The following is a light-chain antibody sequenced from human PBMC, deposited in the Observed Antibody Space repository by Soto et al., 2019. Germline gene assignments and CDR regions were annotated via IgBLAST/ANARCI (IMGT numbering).Light chain of an antibody. J-gene: IGLJ1*01. V-gene: IGLV1-40*01. CDR1: SSNIGAGYE. Sequence: QFVLTQPPSVSEAPGQRVTISCTGSSSNIGAGYEAHWYQQVPGTAPKLLIYENNNRPSGVPDRFSGSKSGTSASLAITGLQAEDEAEYYCQSYDSSLSGYVFGTGTKLTVL. CDR2: ENN. CDR3: QSYDSSLSGYV.